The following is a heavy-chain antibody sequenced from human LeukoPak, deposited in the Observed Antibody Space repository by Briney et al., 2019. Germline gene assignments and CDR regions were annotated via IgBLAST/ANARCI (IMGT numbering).Heavy chain of an antibody. CDR1: GGTFSSYA. J-gene: IGHJ4*02. V-gene: IGHV1-69*06. CDR2: IIPIFGTA. CDR3: ARTDSSGYYYLFGY. D-gene: IGHD3-22*01. Sequence: ASVKVSCKASGGTFSSYAISWVRQAPGQGLEWMGGIIPIFGTANYAQKFQGRVTITADKSTSTAYMELSSLRSDDTAVYYCARTDSSGYYYLFGYWGQGTLVTVSS.